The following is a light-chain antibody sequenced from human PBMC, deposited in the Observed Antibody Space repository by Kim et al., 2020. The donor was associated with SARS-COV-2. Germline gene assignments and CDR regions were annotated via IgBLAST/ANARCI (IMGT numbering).Light chain of an antibody. Sequence: EIVMTQSPATLSVSPGERATLSCRASQSVSSNLAWYQQTPGQAPRLLIYGASTRATGIPARFSGSGSGTEFTLTISSLQSEDFAVYYCKQYNIGPPDTFGRGTRLEIK. V-gene: IGKV3-15*01. CDR2: GAS. J-gene: IGKJ5*01. CDR1: QSVSSN. CDR3: KQYNIGPPDT.